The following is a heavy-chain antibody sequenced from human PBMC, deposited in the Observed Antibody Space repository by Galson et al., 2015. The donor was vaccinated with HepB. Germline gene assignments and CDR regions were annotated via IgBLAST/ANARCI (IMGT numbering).Heavy chain of an antibody. J-gene: IGHJ4*02. CDR1: GFTFSRYW. D-gene: IGHD2-21*01. V-gene: IGHV3-7*01. Sequence: SLRLSCAASGFTFSRYWMSWVRQAPGKGLEWVANIKQDGSEKYYVDSVKGRFTISRDNAKNSLYLQMNSLRVEDTAVYYCASNGGDYNDFWGQGTLVTVSS. CDR3: ASNGGDYNDF. CDR2: IKQDGSEK.